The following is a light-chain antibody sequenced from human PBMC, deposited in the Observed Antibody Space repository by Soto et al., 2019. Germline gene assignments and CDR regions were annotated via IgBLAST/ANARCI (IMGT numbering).Light chain of an antibody. CDR2: DAS. J-gene: IGKJ1*01. CDR1: QGISSY. CDR3: QQYETFSGT. Sequence: AIRMTQSPSSFSASTGDRVTITCRASQGISSYLAWYQQKPGKAPKLLIYDASALPRGVPSRFSGSGSGTKFTLTIASLQPDDFATYYCQQYETFSGTFGPGTKVDIK. V-gene: IGKV1-8*01.